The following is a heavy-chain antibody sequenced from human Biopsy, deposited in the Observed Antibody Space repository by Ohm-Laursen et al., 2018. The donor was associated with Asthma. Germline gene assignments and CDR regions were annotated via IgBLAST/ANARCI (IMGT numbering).Heavy chain of an antibody. CDR3: ARSYDTDSYPVLVLDY. D-gene: IGHD3-22*01. CDR2: ILTKFDIT. J-gene: IGHJ4*02. CDR1: GGSFSNFA. Sequence: SSVNVSCKPSGGSFSNFAFSWVRQAPGHGLEWLGTILTKFDITSYAEKFQGRVTITADKPTSTTYMELSRLRSEDTAVYYCARSYDTDSYPVLVLDYWGQGTLVTVSS. V-gene: IGHV1-69*04.